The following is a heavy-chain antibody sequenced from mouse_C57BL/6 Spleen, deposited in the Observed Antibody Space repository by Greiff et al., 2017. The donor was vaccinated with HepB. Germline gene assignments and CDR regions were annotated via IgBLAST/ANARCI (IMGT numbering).Heavy chain of an antibody. CDR1: GYAFSSSW. CDR3: AREVYGSSPGFDV. D-gene: IGHD1-1*01. V-gene: IGHV1-82*01. CDR2: IYPGDGDT. J-gene: IGHJ1*03. Sequence: VQLQQSGPELVKPGASVKISCKASGYAFSSSWMNWVKQRPGKGLEWIGRIYPGDGDTNYNGKFKGKATLTADKSSSTAYMQLSSLTSEDSAVYFCAREVYGSSPGFDVWGTGTTVTVSS.